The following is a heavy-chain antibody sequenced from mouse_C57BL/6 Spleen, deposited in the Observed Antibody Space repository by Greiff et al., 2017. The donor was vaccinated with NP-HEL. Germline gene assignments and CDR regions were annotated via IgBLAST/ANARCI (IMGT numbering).Heavy chain of an antibody. J-gene: IGHJ2*01. V-gene: IGHV5-6*01. CDR3: ARQGTTVVAPDY. Sequence: EVQLVEFGGDLVKPGGSLKLSCAASGFTFSSYGMSWVRQTPDKRLEWVATISSGGSYTYYPDSVKGRFTISRDNAKNTLYLQMSSLKSEDTAMYYCARQGTTVVAPDYWGQGTTLTVSS. CDR1: GFTFSSYG. CDR2: ISSGGSYT. D-gene: IGHD1-1*01.